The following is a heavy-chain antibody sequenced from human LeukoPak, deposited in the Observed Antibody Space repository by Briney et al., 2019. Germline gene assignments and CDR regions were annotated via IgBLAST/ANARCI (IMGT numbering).Heavy chain of an antibody. CDR1: GFTFSSYA. D-gene: IGHD3-10*01. CDR2: ISGSGGST. CDR3: AKGGVVRGVRFDY. J-gene: IGHJ4*02. V-gene: IGHV3-23*01. Sequence: GGTLRLSCAASGFTFSSYAMSWVRQAPGKGLEWVSAISGSGGSTYYADSVKGRFTISRDNSKNTLYLQMNSLRAEDTAVYYCAKGGVVRGVRFDYWGQGTLVTVSS.